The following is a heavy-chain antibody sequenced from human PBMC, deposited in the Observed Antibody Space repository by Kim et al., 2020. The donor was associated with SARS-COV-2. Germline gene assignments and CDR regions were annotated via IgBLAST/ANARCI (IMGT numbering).Heavy chain of an antibody. CDR1: GFSFNYFG. CDR2: IWYTGSNK. Sequence: GGSLRLSCAASGFSFNYFGMHWVRQAPGKGLEWVAYIWYTGSNKHYADSVKGRFIISRDNSNNTVSLEMNSLGAGDTAVYFCARSSGRYTYFHGLDVWGQGTTVTVTS. V-gene: IGHV3-33*01. CDR3: ARSSGRYTYFHGLDV. D-gene: IGHD6-19*01. J-gene: IGHJ6*02.